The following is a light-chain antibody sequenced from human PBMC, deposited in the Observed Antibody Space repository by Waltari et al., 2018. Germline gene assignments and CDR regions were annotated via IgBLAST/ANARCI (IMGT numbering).Light chain of an antibody. Sequence: ESVLQQSPGTLSVSPGVSATLSGRASPSVGRYLAWYQQKPGQAPRLLIYGASTRATGIPDRFSGSGSGTDFSLIISRLEPEDFAVYFCQKYEALPATFGQGTKVEIK. CDR2: GAS. CDR1: PSVGRY. J-gene: IGKJ1*01. CDR3: QKYEALPAT. V-gene: IGKV3-20*01.